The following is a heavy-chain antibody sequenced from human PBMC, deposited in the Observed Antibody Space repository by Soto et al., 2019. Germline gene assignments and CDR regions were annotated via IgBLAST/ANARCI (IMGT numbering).Heavy chain of an antibody. Sequence: QVHLVQSGAEVKKPGSSVKVSCKASGGTFTSYAISWVRQAPGQGLEWMGGIIPIYGATKYAQKFQGRVTMTADESSNTADMELSSLTFEDTAVYYWARDTSGQGEWFDPWGQGTQVTVSS. CDR2: IIPIYGAT. CDR3: ARDTSGQGEWFDP. D-gene: IGHD2-8*01. J-gene: IGHJ5*02. CDR1: GGTFTSYA. V-gene: IGHV1-69*01.